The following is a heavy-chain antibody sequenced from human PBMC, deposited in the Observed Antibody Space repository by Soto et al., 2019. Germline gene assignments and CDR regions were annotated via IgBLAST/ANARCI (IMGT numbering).Heavy chain of an antibody. CDR3: AKTANGWFSAFEI. V-gene: IGHV3-23*01. D-gene: IGHD6-19*01. CDR1: GFTFSSYA. J-gene: IGHJ3*02. Sequence: EVQLLESGGGLVQPGGSLRLSCAASGFTFSSYAMSWVRQAPGKGLEWVSAISGSGGTTYYADAVKGRFTFSRDNSTNTLYLQMNSLRAEAPPVYYCAKTANGWFSAFEIWGQGTMVTVSS. CDR2: ISGSGGTT.